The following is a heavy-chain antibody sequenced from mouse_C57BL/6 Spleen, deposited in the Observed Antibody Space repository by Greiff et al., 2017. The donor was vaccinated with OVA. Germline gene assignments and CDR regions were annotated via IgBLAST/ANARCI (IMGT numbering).Heavy chain of an antibody. CDR1: GFTFSSYA. CDR2: ISDGGSYT. CDR3: ARDYYYGSSGGFFDY. Sequence: DVHLVESGGGLVKPGGSLKLSCAASGFTFSSYAMSWVRQTPEKRLEWVATISDGGSYTYYPDNVKGRFTISRDNAKNNLYLQMSHLKSEDTAMYYCARDYYYGSSGGFFDYWGQGTTLTVSS. J-gene: IGHJ2*01. D-gene: IGHD1-1*01. V-gene: IGHV5-4*01.